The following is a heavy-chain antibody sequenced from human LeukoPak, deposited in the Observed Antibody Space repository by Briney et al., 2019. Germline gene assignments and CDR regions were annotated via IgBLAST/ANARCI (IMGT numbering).Heavy chain of an antibody. CDR1: GYSISSGYY. V-gene: IGHV4-38-2*01. CDR2: IYHSGST. Sequence: SETLSLTCAASGYSISSGYYWGWIRQPPGKGLEWIGSIYHSGSTYYNPSLKSRVTISVDTSKNQFSLKLSSVTAADTAVYYCARPVVPAAYSNWFDPWGQGTLVTVPS. CDR3: ARPVVPAAYSNWFDP. J-gene: IGHJ5*02. D-gene: IGHD2-2*01.